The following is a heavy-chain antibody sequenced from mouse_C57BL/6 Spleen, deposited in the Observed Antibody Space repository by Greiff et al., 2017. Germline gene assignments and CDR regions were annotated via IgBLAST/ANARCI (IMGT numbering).Heavy chain of an antibody. CDR2: ISDGGSYT. CDR3: ARDGNYGSSPYFDY. V-gene: IGHV5-4*01. J-gene: IGHJ2*01. CDR1: GFTFSSYA. Sequence: EVKLMESGGGLVKPGGSLKLSCAASGFTFSSYAMSWVRQTPEKRLEWVATISDGGSYTYYPDNVKGRFTISRDNAKNNLYLQMSHLKSEDTAMYYCARDGNYGSSPYFDYWGQGTTLTVSS. D-gene: IGHD1-1*01.